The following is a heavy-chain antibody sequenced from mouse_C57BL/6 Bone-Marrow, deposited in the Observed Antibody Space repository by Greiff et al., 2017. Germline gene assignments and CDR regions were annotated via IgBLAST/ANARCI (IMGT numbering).Heavy chain of an antibody. D-gene: IGHD1-1*01. CDR1: GYTFTDYN. CDR2: INPNNGGT. Sequence: EVQVVESGPELVKPGASVKMSCKASGYTFTDYNMHWVKQSHGKSLEWIGYINPNNGGTSYNQKFKGKATLTVNKSSSTAYMELRSLTSEDSAVYYCARDYYGSPYYYAMDYWGQGTSVTVSS. V-gene: IGHV1-22*01. CDR3: ARDYYGSPYYYAMDY. J-gene: IGHJ4*01.